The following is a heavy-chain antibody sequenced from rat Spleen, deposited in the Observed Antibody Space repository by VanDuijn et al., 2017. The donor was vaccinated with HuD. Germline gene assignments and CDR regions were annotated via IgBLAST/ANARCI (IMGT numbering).Heavy chain of an antibody. V-gene: IGHV2-43*01. CDR3: STLFDY. J-gene: IGHJ2*01. D-gene: IGHD1-4*01. CDR2: IWTGGST. CDR1: GFSLTSYH. Sequence: QVQLKESGPGLVQPSQTLSLACTVSGFSLTSYHVHWVRQPSGKGLEGMGEIWTGGSTEDNSALKSRLSISRDTSKSQVFLKMNILQTDDTSIYFCSTLFDYWGKGVMVTVSS.